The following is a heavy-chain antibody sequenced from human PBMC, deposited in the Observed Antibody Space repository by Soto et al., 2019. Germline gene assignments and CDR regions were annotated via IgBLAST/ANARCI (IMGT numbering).Heavy chain of an antibody. CDR3: ARDAGGIAVAPRYFDY. CDR1: GYTFTGYY. D-gene: IGHD6-19*01. J-gene: IGHJ4*02. V-gene: IGHV1-2*04. Sequence: GASVKVSCKASGYTFTGYYMHWVRQAPGQGLEWMGWINPNSGGTNYAQKFQGWVTMTRDTPISTAYMELSRLRSDDTAVYYCARDAGGIAVAPRYFDYWGQGTLVTVS. CDR2: INPNSGGT.